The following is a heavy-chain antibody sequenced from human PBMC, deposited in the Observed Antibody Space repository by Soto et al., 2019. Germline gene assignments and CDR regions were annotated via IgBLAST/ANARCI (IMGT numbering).Heavy chain of an antibody. CDR1: GYTFSIYC. CDR2: TRPNNGNT. D-gene: IGHD3-10*01. Sequence: ASVNVSCKSSGYTFSIYCINWGRQAPGQGLEWMGWTRPNNGNTKYAQNLQGRVTMTTDTSTSTAYMELRSLRPDDTAVYYCVRDLDGSGSYYTDYWGQGTLVT. CDR3: VRDLDGSGSYYTDY. J-gene: IGHJ4*02. V-gene: IGHV1-18*01.